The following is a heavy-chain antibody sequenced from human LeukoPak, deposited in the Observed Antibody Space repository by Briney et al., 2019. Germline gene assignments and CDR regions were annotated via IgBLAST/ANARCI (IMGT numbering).Heavy chain of an antibody. CDR3: TTDDHCSRSSCFGPNYYYVLAV. CDR2: IKTNNQGGTT. V-gene: IGHV3-15*01. CDR1: GFAFTHAW. J-gene: IGHJ6*02. Sequence: GGSLRLSCAASGFAFTHAWMTWVRQAPGTGLEWVGRIKTNNQGGTTDYAAHVKGRFTISRDDSKNTLYLQMNSLKTEDTAVYYCTTDDHCSRSSCFGPNYYYVLAVWGQGTTVSVSS. D-gene: IGHD2-2*01.